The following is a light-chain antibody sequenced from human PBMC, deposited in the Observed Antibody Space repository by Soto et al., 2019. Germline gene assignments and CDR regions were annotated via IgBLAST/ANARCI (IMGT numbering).Light chain of an antibody. V-gene: IGKV3-20*01. Sequence: EIVMTQSPATLSLSPGERATLSCRASQSVGSMVAWYQQKPGQAPRLFIYGASNRATGIPDRFSGSGSGTDFTLTISRLEPEDFAVYYCQQYGSSGTVGQGTKVDIK. CDR1: QSVGSMV. CDR3: QQYGSSGT. J-gene: IGKJ1*01. CDR2: GAS.